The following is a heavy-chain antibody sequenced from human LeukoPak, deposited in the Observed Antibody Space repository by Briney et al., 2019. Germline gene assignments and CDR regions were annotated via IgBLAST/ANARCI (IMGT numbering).Heavy chain of an antibody. Sequence: SVKVSCKASGGTFSSYAISWVRQAPGQGLEWMGGIIPIFGTANYAQKFQGGVTITADESTSTAYMELSSLRSEDTAVYYCARGGSSGYVYYFDYWGQGTLVTVSS. CDR2: IIPIFGTA. CDR3: ARGGSSGYVYYFDY. V-gene: IGHV1-69*13. D-gene: IGHD5-12*01. J-gene: IGHJ4*02. CDR1: GGTFSSYA.